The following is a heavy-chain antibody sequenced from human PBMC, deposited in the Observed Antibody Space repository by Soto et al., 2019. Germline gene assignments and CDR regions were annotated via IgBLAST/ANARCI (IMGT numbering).Heavy chain of an antibody. V-gene: IGHV4-39*01. Sequence: SETLSLTCTVSGGSISSSSYYWGWIRQPPGKGLEWIGSIYYSGSTYYNPSLKSRVTISVDTSKNQFSLKLSSVTAADTAVYYCARSYCGGDCYSIGAFDIWGQGTMVTVSS. D-gene: IGHD2-21*02. CDR1: GGSISSSSYY. CDR3: ARSYCGGDCYSIGAFDI. CDR2: IYYSGST. J-gene: IGHJ3*02.